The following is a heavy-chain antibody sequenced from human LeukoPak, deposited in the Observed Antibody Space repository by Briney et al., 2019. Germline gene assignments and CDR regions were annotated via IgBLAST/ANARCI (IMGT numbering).Heavy chain of an antibody. CDR2: ISGTGGTT. J-gene: IGHJ4*02. V-gene: IGHV3-23*01. CDR3: AKGRGTTVTAAANY. CDR1: GFTVSSNY. Sequence: GGSLRLSCAASGFTVSSNYMSWVRQAPGKGLEWVSTISGTGGTTYYADSVEGRFTISRDNSKNTLFLQFNSLRADDTAVYYCAKGRGTTVTAAANYWGQGTLVTVSS. D-gene: IGHD4-17*01.